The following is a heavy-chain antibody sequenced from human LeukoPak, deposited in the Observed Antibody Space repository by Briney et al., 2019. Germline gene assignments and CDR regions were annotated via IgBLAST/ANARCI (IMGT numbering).Heavy chain of an antibody. V-gene: IGHV1-69*01. CDR3: ARGDNWNDPFDY. Sequence: SVKVSCKASGGTFSSYAISWVRQAPGQGLEWMGGIIPIFGTANYAQKFQGRVTITADESTSTVYMELSSLRSEDTAVYYCARGDNWNDPFDYWGQGTLVTVSS. J-gene: IGHJ4*02. D-gene: IGHD1-20*01. CDR2: IIPIFGTA. CDR1: GGTFSSYA.